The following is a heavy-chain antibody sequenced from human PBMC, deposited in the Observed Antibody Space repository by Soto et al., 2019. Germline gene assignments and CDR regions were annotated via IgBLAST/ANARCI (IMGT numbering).Heavy chain of an antibody. CDR3: ASSYGSGYRAFDY. CDR2: INPILSMS. V-gene: IGHV1-69*02. J-gene: IGHJ4*02. CDR1: GDTFSFYS. D-gene: IGHD3-10*01. Sequence: QVQLVQSGAEVRKPGSSVKVSCKASGDTFSFYSINWVRQAPGLGLEWVGRINPILSMSNYAQRFQGRVTMTGDKATSTAYMELSGLRSEDTAIYYCASSYGSGYRAFDYWGQGALVTVSS.